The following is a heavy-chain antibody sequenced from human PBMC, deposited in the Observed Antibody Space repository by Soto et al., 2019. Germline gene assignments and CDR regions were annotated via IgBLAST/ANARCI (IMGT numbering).Heavy chain of an antibody. Sequence: ASVKVSCKASGYTFTSYYMHWVRQAPGQGLEWMGIINPSGGSTSYAQKFQGRVTMTRDASTSTVYMELSSLRSEDTAVYYCARQKGMSGSGNGSVDYWGQGTLVTVSS. CDR1: GYTFTSYY. CDR2: INPSGGST. J-gene: IGHJ4*02. CDR3: ARQKGMSGSGNGSVDY. D-gene: IGHD3-10*01. V-gene: IGHV1-46*01.